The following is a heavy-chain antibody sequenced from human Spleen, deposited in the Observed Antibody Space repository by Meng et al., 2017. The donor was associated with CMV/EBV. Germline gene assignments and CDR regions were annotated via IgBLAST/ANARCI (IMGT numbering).Heavy chain of an antibody. D-gene: IGHD2-15*01. CDR2: ISAYTGNT. J-gene: IGHJ5*02. V-gene: IGHV1-18*01. CDR3: ARDRAVVANNWFDP. Sequence: KASGYTFTSYGISWVRQAPGQGLEWMGWISAYTGNTNYAQKLQGRVTMTTDTSTSTAYMELRSLRSDDTAVYYCARDRAVVANNWFDPWGQGTLVTVSS. CDR1: GYTFTSYG.